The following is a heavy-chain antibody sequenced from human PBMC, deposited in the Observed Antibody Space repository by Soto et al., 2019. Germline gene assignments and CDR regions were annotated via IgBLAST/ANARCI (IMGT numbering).Heavy chain of an antibody. CDR2: IYYSGST. V-gene: IGHV4-59*01. Sequence: PSETLSLTCTVSGGSISSYYWSWIRQPPGKGLEWIGYIYYSGSTNYNPSLKSRVTISVDTSKNQFSLKLSSVTAADTVVYYCARSASGEMATITPFDYWGQGTLVTVSS. CDR3: ARSASGEMATITPFDY. J-gene: IGHJ4*02. D-gene: IGHD5-12*01. CDR1: GGSISSYY.